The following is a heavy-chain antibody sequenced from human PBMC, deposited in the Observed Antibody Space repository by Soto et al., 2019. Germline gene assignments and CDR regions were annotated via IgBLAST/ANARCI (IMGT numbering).Heavy chain of an antibody. CDR1: GFTFSSYE. J-gene: IGHJ6*02. D-gene: IGHD3-10*01. CDR2: ISSSGSTI. CDR3: ARGRVRGVTYYYYYGMDV. Sequence: GASLRLSCAPSGFTFSSYERNWGRQAPGQGLEWVSYISSSGSTIYYADSVKGRLTISRDNAKNSLYLQMNSLRAEDTAVYYCARGRVRGVTYYYYYGMDVWGQGTTVTVSS. V-gene: IGHV3-48*03.